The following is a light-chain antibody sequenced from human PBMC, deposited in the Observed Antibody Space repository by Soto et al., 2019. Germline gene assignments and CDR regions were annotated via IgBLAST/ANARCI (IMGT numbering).Light chain of an antibody. Sequence: QSVLTQPASVSGSPGQSITISCTGTSSDVGGYNFVSWYQQHPGKAPKLMIYEVSNRPSGVSHRFSGSKSGNTASLTISGLQAEDAADYYCSSYTSSSTVVFGGGTKLTVL. J-gene: IGLJ2*01. CDR1: SSDVGGYNF. CDR2: EVS. V-gene: IGLV2-14*01. CDR3: SSYTSSSTVV.